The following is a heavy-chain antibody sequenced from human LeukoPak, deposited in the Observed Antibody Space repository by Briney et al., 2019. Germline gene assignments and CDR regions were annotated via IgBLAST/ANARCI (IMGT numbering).Heavy chain of an antibody. J-gene: IGHJ4*02. CDR2: ISYDGSNK. Sequence: GGSLRLSCAASGFTFSSYAMHWVRQAPGKGLEWVAVISYDGSNKYYADSVKGRFTISRDNSKNTLYLQMNSLRAEDTAVYYCARVRHLSPLDYWGQGTLVTVSS. CDR3: ARVRHLSPLDY. V-gene: IGHV3-30-3*01. CDR1: GFTFSSYA.